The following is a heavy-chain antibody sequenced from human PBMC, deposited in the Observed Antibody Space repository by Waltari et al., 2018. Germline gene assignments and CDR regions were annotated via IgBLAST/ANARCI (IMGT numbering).Heavy chain of an antibody. CDR1: GGSISSYY. CDR2: IYTSGST. Sequence: QVQLQESGPGLVKPSETLSLTCTVSGGSISSYYWSWIRQPAGKGLEWIGRIYTSGSTNHNPSLKSRVTMSVDTSKNQFSLKLSSVTAADTAVYYCARDFIAAAGTPPNWYFDLWGRGTLVTVSS. V-gene: IGHV4-4*07. CDR3: ARDFIAAAGTPPNWYFDL. D-gene: IGHD6-13*01. J-gene: IGHJ2*01.